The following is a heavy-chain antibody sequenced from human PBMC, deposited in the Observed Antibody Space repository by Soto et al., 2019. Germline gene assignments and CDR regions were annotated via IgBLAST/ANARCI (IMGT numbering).Heavy chain of an antibody. CDR1: GGSVTSGSSY. Sequence: PSETLSLTCIVSGGSVTSGSSYWGWVRPAPGKGLEWIGDVFFMGNTWYNADPKSRLTISVDTSNDQFSLKLISVTAADPAFYFSVRLTCRKAAATNGRNNYW. CDR3: VRLTCRKAAATNGRNNY. V-gene: IGHV4-39*01. CDR2: VFFMGNT. J-gene: IGHJ4*01. D-gene: IGHD2-15*01.